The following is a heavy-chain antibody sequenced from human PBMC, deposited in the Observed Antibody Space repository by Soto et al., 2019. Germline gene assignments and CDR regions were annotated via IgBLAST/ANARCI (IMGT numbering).Heavy chain of an antibody. CDR3: ARARIMITFGGVIVIPVYFDY. CDR1: GLSFSGYY. CDR2: INHSGST. D-gene: IGHD3-16*02. J-gene: IGHJ4*02. V-gene: IGHV4-34*01. Sequence: PSETQSLTCTVYGLSFSGYYWSWIRQPPGKGLEWIGEINHSGSTNYNPSLKSRVTISVDTSKNQFSLKLSSVTAADTAVYYCARARIMITFGGVIVIPVYFDYWGQGTLVTSPQ.